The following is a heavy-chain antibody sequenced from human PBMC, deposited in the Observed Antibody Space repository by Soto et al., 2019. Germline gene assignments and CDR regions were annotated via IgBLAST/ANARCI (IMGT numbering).Heavy chain of an antibody. Sequence: ASVKVSCKASGYTFTSYYMHWVRQAPGQGLEWMGIINPSGGSTSYAQKFQGRVTMTRDTSTSTVYMELSSLRSEDTAVYYCARASSDSSGWYRGLYYYGMDVWGQGNPGHRLL. CDR3: ARASSDSSGWYRGLYYYGMDV. V-gene: IGHV1-46*01. J-gene: IGHJ6*02. CDR2: INPSGGST. CDR1: GYTFTSYY. D-gene: IGHD6-19*01.